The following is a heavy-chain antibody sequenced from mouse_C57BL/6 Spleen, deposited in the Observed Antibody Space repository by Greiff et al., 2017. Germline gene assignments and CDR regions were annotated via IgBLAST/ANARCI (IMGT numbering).Heavy chain of an antibody. CDR2: IHPNSGST. J-gene: IGHJ2*01. CDR3: AREGDDGYYVDY. V-gene: IGHV1-64*01. D-gene: IGHD2-3*01. Sequence: QVQLQQPGAELVKPGASVKLSCKASGYTFTSYWMHWVKQRPVQGLEWIGMIHPNSGSTNYNEKFKIKATLTVDKSSSTAYMQLSSLTSEDSAVYYGAREGDDGYYVDYWGQGTTLTVSS. CDR1: GYTFTSYW.